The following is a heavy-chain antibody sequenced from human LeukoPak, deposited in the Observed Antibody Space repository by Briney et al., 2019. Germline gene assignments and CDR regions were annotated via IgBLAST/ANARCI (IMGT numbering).Heavy chain of an antibody. CDR1: GFTFSSYW. J-gene: IGHJ4*02. D-gene: IGHD6-13*01. CDR3: ARVQSDIAAAGTFDY. V-gene: IGHV3-20*04. CDR2: INWNGGST. Sequence: GGSLRLSCTASGFTFSSYWMHWVRQAPGKGLEWVSGINWNGGSTGYADSVKGRFTISRDNAKNSLYLQMNSLRAEDTALYYCARVQSDIAAAGTFDYWGQGTLVTVSS.